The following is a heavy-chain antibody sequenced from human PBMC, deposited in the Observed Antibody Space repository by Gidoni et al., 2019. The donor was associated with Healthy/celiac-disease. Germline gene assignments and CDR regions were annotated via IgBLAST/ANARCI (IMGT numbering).Heavy chain of an antibody. CDR1: GFTFSSYG. D-gene: IGHD3-22*01. Sequence: QVQLVESGGGVVQPGRSLRLSCAASGFTFSSYGMHWVRQAPGKGLEWVAVIWYDGSNKYYADSVKGRFTISRDNSKNTLYLQMNSLRAEDTAVYYCARGGYYYDSSGYYCFDYWGQGTLVTVSS. J-gene: IGHJ4*02. V-gene: IGHV3-33*01. CDR3: ARGGYYYDSSGYYCFDY. CDR2: IWYDGSNK.